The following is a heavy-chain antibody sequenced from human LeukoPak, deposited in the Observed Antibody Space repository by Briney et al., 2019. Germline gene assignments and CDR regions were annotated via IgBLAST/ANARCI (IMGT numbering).Heavy chain of an antibody. V-gene: IGHV1-69*05. Sequence: ASVMVSCKASGGTFSSYAISWVRQAPGQGLEWMGGIIPIFGTANYAQKFQGRVTITTDESTSTAYMELSSLRSEDTAVYYCARDDYYDSSGYIYWGQGTLVTVSS. J-gene: IGHJ4*02. CDR3: ARDDYYDSSGYIY. CDR1: GGTFSSYA. CDR2: IIPIFGTA. D-gene: IGHD3-22*01.